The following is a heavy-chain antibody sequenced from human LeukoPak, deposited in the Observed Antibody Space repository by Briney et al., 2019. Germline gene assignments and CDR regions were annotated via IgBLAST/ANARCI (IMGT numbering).Heavy chain of an antibody. CDR1: GFTFSSYA. V-gene: IGHV3-23*01. J-gene: IGHJ6*02. D-gene: IGHD2-2*01. CDR2: ISGSGGST. CDR3: AKDMDDAYCSSTSCPAQRYYGMDV. Sequence: GGSLRLSCAASGFTFSSYAMSWVRQAPGKGLEWVSAISGSGGSTYYADSVKGRFTISRDNSKNTLYLQMNSLRAEDTAVYYCAKDMDDAYCSSTSCPAQRYYGMDVWGQGTTVTVSS.